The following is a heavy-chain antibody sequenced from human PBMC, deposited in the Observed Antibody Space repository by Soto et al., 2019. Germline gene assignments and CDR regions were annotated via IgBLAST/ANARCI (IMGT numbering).Heavy chain of an antibody. CDR2: ISGSGGST. Sequence: GGSRRLSCSASGFTFSIYARSWVRQAPGKGLEWVSAISGSGGSTYYADSVKGRFTISRDNSKNTLYLQMNSLRAEDTAVYYCATSRRGTDWFDPWGQGTLVTVSS. J-gene: IGHJ5*02. V-gene: IGHV3-23*01. CDR1: GFTFSIYA. D-gene: IGHD1-1*01. CDR3: ATSRRGTDWFDP.